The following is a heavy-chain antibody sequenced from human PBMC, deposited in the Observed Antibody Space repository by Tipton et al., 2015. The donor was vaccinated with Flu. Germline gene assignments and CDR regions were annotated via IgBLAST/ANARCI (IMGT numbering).Heavy chain of an antibody. Sequence: SLRLSCAASRFSFDDYAMHWVRQAPGKGLEWVSRITRNSSRLAYADPVKGRFTISSDNAKNSLYLQIDSLRAEDTGTYYCARGFIRLCDYWGPGTLVTVS. J-gene: IGHJ4*02. V-gene: IGHV3-9*01. CDR2: ITRNSSRL. CDR1: RFSFDDYA. D-gene: IGHD3-16*01. CDR3: ARGFIRLCDY.